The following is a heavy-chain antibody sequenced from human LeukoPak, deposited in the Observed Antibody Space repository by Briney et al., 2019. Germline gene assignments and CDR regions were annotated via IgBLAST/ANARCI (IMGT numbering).Heavy chain of an antibody. Sequence: PGGSLRLSCAASGVAFSSYAMHWVRQGPGKGLEWVALVSYDGGSKYYANSVKGRITISRDNSKNTLHLQMNSLRTEDTAVYYCARVKGGIAAAGNYFDYWGQGTLVTVSS. D-gene: IGHD6-13*01. J-gene: IGHJ4*02. V-gene: IGHV3-30-3*01. CDR1: GVAFSSYA. CDR3: ARVKGGIAAAGNYFDY. CDR2: VSYDGGSK.